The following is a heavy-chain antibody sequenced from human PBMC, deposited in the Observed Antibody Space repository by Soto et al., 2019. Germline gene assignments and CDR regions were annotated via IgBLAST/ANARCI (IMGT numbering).Heavy chain of an antibody. CDR3: AHPRGYGVFYAYDI. CDR2: ISGDGGVT. V-gene: IGHV3-23*01. CDR1: GFTFSTYA. J-gene: IGHJ3*02. D-gene: IGHD4-17*01. Sequence: EVQLLESGGGLVQPGGSLRLYCAASGFTFSTYAMSWVRQAPGKGLEWVSAISGDGGVTYYADSVKGRFTISRDNSRKPLYLQMNSLRTEDTAVYYCAHPRGYGVFYAYDIWGQGAMVAVSS.